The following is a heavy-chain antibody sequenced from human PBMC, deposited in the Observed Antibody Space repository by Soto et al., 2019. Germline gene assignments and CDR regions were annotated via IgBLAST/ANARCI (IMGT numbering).Heavy chain of an antibody. J-gene: IGHJ4*02. CDR2: INSDGSST. V-gene: IGHV3-74*01. D-gene: IGHD3-9*01. Sequence: GGSLRLSCAASGFTFSSYWMHWVRQAPGKGLVWVSRINSDGSSTSYADSVKGRFTISRDNAKNTLYLQMNSLRAEDTAVYYCARGRSVRYFDWLLHMAYFDYWGQGTLVTVSS. CDR1: GFTFSSYW. CDR3: ARGRSVRYFDWLLHMAYFDY.